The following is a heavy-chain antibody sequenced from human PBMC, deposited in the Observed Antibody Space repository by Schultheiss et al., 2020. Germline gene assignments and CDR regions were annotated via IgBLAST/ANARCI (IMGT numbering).Heavy chain of an antibody. D-gene: IGHD3-10*01. CDR3: AKGWRGVRFGELLCYY. Sequence: GESLKISCAASGFTFSSYGMHWVRQAPGKGLEWVSAISGSGGSTYYADSVKGRFTISRDNSKNTLYLQMNSLRAEDTAVYYCAKGWRGVRFGELLCYYWGQGTLVTVSS. J-gene: IGHJ4*02. CDR1: GFTFSSYG. CDR2: ISGSGGST. V-gene: IGHV3-23*01.